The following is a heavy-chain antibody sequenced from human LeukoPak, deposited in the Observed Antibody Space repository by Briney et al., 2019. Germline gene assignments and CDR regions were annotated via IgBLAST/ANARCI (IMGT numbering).Heavy chain of an antibody. Sequence: SGGSLRLSCAASGFTFSSYGMHWVRQAPGKGLEWVAFIRYDGSNKYYADSVKGRFTISRDNSKNTLYLQMNSLRAEDTAVYYCAKPFIPGNYGEKAYYYYYYMDVWGKGTTVTISS. D-gene: IGHD4-17*01. CDR2: IRYDGSNK. CDR1: GFTFSSYG. CDR3: AKPFIPGNYGEKAYYYYYYMDV. J-gene: IGHJ6*03. V-gene: IGHV3-30*02.